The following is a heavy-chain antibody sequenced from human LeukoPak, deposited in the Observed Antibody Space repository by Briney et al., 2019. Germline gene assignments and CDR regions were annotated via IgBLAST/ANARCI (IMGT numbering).Heavy chain of an antibody. Sequence: SETLSLTCAVYGGSSSGYYWSWIRQPPGKGLEWIAEINDSGSTNYNPSLKSRVTISVDTSKKQSSLKLTSVTAADTAVYYCARTSPRLDAFDIWGQGTMVTVSS. CDR1: GGSSSGYY. V-gene: IGHV4-34*01. D-gene: IGHD6-25*01. CDR2: INDSGST. CDR3: ARTSPRLDAFDI. J-gene: IGHJ3*02.